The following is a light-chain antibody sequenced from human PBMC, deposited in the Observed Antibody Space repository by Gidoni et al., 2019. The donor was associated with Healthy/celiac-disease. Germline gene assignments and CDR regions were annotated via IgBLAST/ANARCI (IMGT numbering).Light chain of an antibody. CDR3: QQYYSTLRWT. Sequence: DIVMTQSPDSLAVSLGERATINCKSSQSVLYSSNNKNYIAWYQQKPGQPPKLLIYWASTRESGVPDRFSGSGSGTDFTLTISSLQAEDVAVYYCQQYYSTLRWTFGQGTKVEIK. J-gene: IGKJ1*01. CDR1: QSVLYSSNNKNY. CDR2: WAS. V-gene: IGKV4-1*01.